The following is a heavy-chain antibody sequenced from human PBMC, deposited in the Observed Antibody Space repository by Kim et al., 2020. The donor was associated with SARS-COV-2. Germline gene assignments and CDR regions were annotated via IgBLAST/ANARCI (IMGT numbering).Heavy chain of an antibody. J-gene: IGHJ6*02. CDR3: ASDRHGWNAIERKEYYYYYDMDV. D-gene: IGHD1-1*01. V-gene: IGHV1-18*01. CDR2: ISAYNGNT. CDR1: GYTFTSYG. Sequence: ASVKVSCKASGYTFTSYGISWVRQAPGQGLEWMGWISAYNGNTNYAQNLQGRVTMTTDTSTSTVYIELRSLRSDDTAVYYCASDRHGWNAIERKEYYYYYDMDVWGQGTTVTVSS.